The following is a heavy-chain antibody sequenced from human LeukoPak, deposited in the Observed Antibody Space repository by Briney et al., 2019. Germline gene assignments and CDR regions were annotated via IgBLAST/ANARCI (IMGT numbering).Heavy chain of an antibody. Sequence: GGSLRLSCVASGFTFSTYSMNWVRQAPGKGLEWVSSISSSSSYIYYAESVKGRFTMSRDNAKSSLYLQMNSLRAEDTAVYYCARATTYDILTGYFDYWGQGTLVTVSS. CDR2: ISSSSSYI. V-gene: IGHV3-21*01. CDR3: ARATTYDILTGYFDY. CDR1: GFTFSTYS. J-gene: IGHJ4*02. D-gene: IGHD3-9*01.